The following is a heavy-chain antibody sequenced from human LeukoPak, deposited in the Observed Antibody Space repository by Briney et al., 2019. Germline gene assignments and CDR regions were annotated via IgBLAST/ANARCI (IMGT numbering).Heavy chain of an antibody. CDR1: GGSFSGYY. V-gene: IGHV4-30-4*08. J-gene: IGHJ6*03. Sequence: PSETLSLTCAVYGGSFSGYYWSWIRQPPGKGLEWIGYIYYSGSTYYNPSLKSRVTISVDTSKNQFSLKLSSVTAADTAVYYCARDVLLEWFSQPRPYYYYMDVWGKGTTVTVSS. CDR2: IYYSGST. CDR3: ARDVLLEWFSQPRPYYYYMDV. D-gene: IGHD3-3*01.